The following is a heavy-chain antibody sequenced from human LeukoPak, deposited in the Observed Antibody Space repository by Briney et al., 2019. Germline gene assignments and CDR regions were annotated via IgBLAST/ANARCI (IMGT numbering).Heavy chain of an antibody. J-gene: IGHJ4*02. CDR3: ARKTGTTDFDY. V-gene: IGHV4-34*01. Sequence: SEALSLTCTVSGGSISSDYYWSWIRQPPGKGLEWIGEINHSGSTNYNPSLKSRVTISVDTSKSQFSLKLSSVTAADTAVYYCARKTGTTDFDYWGQGTLVTVSS. CDR1: GGSISSDYY. D-gene: IGHD1-7*01. CDR2: INHSGST.